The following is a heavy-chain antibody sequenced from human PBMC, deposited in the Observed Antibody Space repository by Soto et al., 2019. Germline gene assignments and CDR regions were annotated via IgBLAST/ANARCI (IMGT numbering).Heavy chain of an antibody. CDR2: IYYSGST. J-gene: IGHJ5*02. V-gene: IGHV4-59*01. CDR1: GGSISSYY. Sequence: SATLSLTCTVSGGSISSYYWSWIRQPPGKGLEWIGYIYYSGSTNYNPSLKSRVTISVDTSKNQFSLKLSSVTAADTAVYYCARFTDWFDPWGQGTLVTVSS. CDR3: ARFTDWFDP. D-gene: IGHD2-8*02.